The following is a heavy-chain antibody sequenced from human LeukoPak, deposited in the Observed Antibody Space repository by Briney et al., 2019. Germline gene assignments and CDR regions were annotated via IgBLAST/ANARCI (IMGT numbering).Heavy chain of an antibody. V-gene: IGHV3-21*04. D-gene: IGHD3-10*01. Sequence: GGFLRLSCAASGFTFSTSAMNWVRQAPGKGLEWVSSINNVRSHIYYADSVKGRFTISRDNSKNTLYLQMNSLRAEDTAVYYCARAEYMVRGVYYRKDYYYGMDVWGQGTTVTVSS. CDR1: GFTFSTSA. CDR3: ARAEYMVRGVYYRKDYYYGMDV. J-gene: IGHJ6*02. CDR2: INNVRSHI.